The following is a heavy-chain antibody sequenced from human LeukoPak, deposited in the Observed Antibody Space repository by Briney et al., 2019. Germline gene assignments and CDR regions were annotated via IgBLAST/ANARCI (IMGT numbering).Heavy chain of an antibody. V-gene: IGHV1-18*01. Sequence: ASVKVSCKASGYTFTSYGISWVRQAPGQGLEWMGWISAYNGNTNYAQKLQGRVTMTTDTSTSTAYMELRSLRSDDTAVYYCARDEYGYSGYEDGYYGIDVWGQGTTVTVSS. D-gene: IGHD5-12*01. J-gene: IGHJ6*02. CDR3: ARDEYGYSGYEDGYYGIDV. CDR1: GYTFTSYG. CDR2: ISAYNGNT.